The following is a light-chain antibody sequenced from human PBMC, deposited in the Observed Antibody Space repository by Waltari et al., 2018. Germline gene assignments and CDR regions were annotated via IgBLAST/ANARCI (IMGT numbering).Light chain of an antibody. CDR3: NSYSTSSTFV. Sequence: QSALTQPASVSGSPGQSITISCTGSNSDVGGYNFVSWYQQHPGKAPKLMICDVSNRPSGVSNRFSGSKSGNTASLTISGLQPEDAADYYCNSYSTSSTFVFGTGTRVTVL. CDR2: DVS. V-gene: IGLV2-14*01. CDR1: NSDVGGYNF. J-gene: IGLJ1*01.